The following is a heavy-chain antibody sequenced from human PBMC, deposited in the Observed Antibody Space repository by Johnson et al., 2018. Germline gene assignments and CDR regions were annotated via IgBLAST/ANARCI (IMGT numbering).Heavy chain of an antibody. Sequence: QVELQESGPVLVKPSETLSLTCTVSSGSISNYYWSWIRQPPGKGLEWIGYISYSGSTNYNPSLKSRVTISVDTSKNQFSRKLSSVTAADTAGYYCAREGPEEYFQHWGQGTLVTVSS. CDR1: SGSISNYY. CDR3: AREGPEEYFQH. CDR2: ISYSGST. V-gene: IGHV4-59*01. J-gene: IGHJ1*01.